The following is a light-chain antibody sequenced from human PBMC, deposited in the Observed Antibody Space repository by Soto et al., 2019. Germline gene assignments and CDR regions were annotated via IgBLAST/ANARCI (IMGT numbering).Light chain of an antibody. Sequence: EIVLTQSPGTLSLSPGERATLSCRASQSVSSNYLAWYQQKPGQAPRLLILGASSRASGIPDRFSGSGSGTDFTLTIGRLEPEDFAVYYCQQYGRSPATFGQGTKVEIK. J-gene: IGKJ1*01. CDR2: GAS. CDR1: QSVSSNY. V-gene: IGKV3-20*01. CDR3: QQYGRSPAT.